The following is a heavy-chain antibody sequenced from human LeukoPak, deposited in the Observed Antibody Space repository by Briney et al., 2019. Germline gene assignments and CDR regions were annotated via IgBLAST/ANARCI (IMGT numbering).Heavy chain of an antibody. Sequence: PGGSLRLSCAASGFTFNNYFTHWVRQAPGKGLEWVAFMHYDGSNKDYSDSVKGRFTISRDNSKNTLYLQMNSLRVEDTAVYYCAKDSESAYSKSADHWGQGTLVTVSS. J-gene: IGHJ5*02. D-gene: IGHD6-13*01. CDR3: AKDSESAYSKSADH. V-gene: IGHV3-30*02. CDR1: GFTFNNYF. CDR2: MHYDGSNK.